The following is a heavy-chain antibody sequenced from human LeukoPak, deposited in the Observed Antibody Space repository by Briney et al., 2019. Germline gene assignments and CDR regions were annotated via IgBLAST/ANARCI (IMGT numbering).Heavy chain of an antibody. J-gene: IGHJ4*02. D-gene: IGHD5-18*01. CDR3: ARGSYSYGYFGY. Sequence: ASVKVSCKASGGTFSSYAISWVRQAPGQGLEWMGGIIPIFGTANYAQKFQGRVTITADESTSTAYMELSSLRSEDTAVYYCARGSYSYGYFGYWGQGTLVTVSS. CDR2: IIPIFGTA. CDR1: GGTFSSYA. V-gene: IGHV1-69*01.